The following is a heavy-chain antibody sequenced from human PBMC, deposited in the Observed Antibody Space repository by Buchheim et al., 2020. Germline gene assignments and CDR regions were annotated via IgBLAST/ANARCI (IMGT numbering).Heavy chain of an antibody. V-gene: IGHV3-74*03. CDR3: ARGIAATANPNWFDP. CDR2: INSDGTTT. J-gene: IGHJ5*02. D-gene: IGHD6-25*01. Sequence: EMQLVESGGGLVQPGGSLRLSCAASGSTFSRSWMHWVRQAPGKGLMWVSCINSDGTTTKYADSVKGRFIISRDNAKNTLYLQMNSLSPEDTAVYFCARGIAATANPNWFDPWGQGTL. CDR1: GSTFSRSW.